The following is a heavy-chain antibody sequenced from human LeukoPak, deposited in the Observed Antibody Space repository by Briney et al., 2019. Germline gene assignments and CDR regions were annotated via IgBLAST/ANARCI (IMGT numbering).Heavy chain of an antibody. J-gene: IGHJ4*02. D-gene: IGHD6-19*01. V-gene: IGHV3-30*19. Sequence: PGGSLRLSCAASGFTFSSYGMHWVRQAPGKGLEWVAVISYDGSSKYYADSVKGRFTISRDNSKNTLYLQMNSLRAEDTAVYYCARQYSIAVAGTNILGYWGQGTLVTVSS. CDR3: ARQYSIAVAGTNILGY. CDR1: GFTFSSYG. CDR2: ISYDGSSK.